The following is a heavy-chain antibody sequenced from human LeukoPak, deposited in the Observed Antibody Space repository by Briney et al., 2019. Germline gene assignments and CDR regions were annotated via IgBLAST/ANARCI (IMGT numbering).Heavy chain of an antibody. J-gene: IGHJ4*02. V-gene: IGHV5-51*01. Sequence: GESLKISCKGSGYSFTNYWIGWVRQMPGKGLEWMGIIYPGDSDTKYSPSFQGQVTISADKSISTAYLQWNSLKASDSAMYYCARWSLVYSNYAGYFGSWGQGTLVTVSS. D-gene: IGHD4-11*01. CDR3: ARWSLVYSNYAGYFGS. CDR2: IYPGDSDT. CDR1: GYSFTNYW.